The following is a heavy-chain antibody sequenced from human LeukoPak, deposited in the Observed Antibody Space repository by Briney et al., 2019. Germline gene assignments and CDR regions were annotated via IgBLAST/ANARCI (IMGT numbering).Heavy chain of an antibody. CDR1: GYTFSSYD. Sequence: GTSVKVSCKASGYTFSSYDINWVRQATGQGLEWMGWMNPNSGNTGYAQRFQGRVTMTRNTSIHTASMELSSLRSEATAVYSCARGILSSGWELNWFGPWGQGTLVTVSS. CDR2: MNPNSGNT. J-gene: IGHJ5*02. D-gene: IGHD6-19*01. CDR3: ARGILSSGWELNWFGP. V-gene: IGHV1-8*01.